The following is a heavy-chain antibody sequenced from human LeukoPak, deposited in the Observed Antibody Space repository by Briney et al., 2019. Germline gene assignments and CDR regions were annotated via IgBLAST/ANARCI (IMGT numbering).Heavy chain of an antibody. V-gene: IGHV4-39*07. CDR2: IYHRGTT. J-gene: IGHJ4*02. CDR3: ARDGAVSGYSFDY. CDR1: GGSISSSRYY. Sequence: SETLSLTCTVSGGSISSSRYYWGWIRQPPGKGLEWIGNIYHRGTTYYNPSLMTRVNLSVDTSKNQFSLKLNSVTAADTAVYYCARDGAVSGYSFDYWGQGTLVTVSS. D-gene: IGHD3-22*01.